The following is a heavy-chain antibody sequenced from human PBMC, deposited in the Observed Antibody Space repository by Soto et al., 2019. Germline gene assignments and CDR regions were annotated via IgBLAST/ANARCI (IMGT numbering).Heavy chain of an antibody. CDR1: GFTFSSYS. D-gene: IGHD2-15*01. CDR3: ARTYCSGGSCYSGGQYYFDY. CDR2: ISSSSSYI. V-gene: IGHV3-21*01. J-gene: IGHJ4*02. Sequence: GGSLRLSCAASGFTFSSYSMNWVRQAPGKGLEWVSSISSSSSYIYYADSVKGRFTISRDNAKNSLYLQMNSLRAEDTAVYYCARTYCSGGSCYSGGQYYFDYWGQGTLVTVSS.